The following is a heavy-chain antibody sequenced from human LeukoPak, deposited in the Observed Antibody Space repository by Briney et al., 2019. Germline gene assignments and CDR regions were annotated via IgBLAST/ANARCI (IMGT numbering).Heavy chain of an antibody. CDR1: GGSISSGGYY. J-gene: IGHJ4*02. CDR3: ARASTQYGDYRPTHFDY. Sequence: SETLSLTCTVSGGSISSGGYYWSWIRQHPGKGLEWIGYIYYSGSTYYNPSLKSRVTISVDTSKNQFSLKLSSVTAADTAVYYCARASTQYGDYRPTHFDYWGQGTLVTVSS. V-gene: IGHV4-31*03. D-gene: IGHD4-17*01. CDR2: IYYSGST.